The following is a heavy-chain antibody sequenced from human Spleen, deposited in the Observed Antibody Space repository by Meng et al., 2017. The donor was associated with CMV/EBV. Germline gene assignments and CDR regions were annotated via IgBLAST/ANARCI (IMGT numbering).Heavy chain of an antibody. V-gene: IGHV1-2*02. CDR1: GYTVPGYY. Sequence: ASVTVSCKASGYTVPGYYMHWVRQAPGQGLEWMGWINPNSGGTNYAQKFQGRVTMTSDTSISTAYMELSRLRPDDTAVYYCARAAGVMVRGAPNYWGQGTLVTVSS. D-gene: IGHD3-10*01. CDR2: INPNSGGT. CDR3: ARAAGVMVRGAPNY. J-gene: IGHJ4*02.